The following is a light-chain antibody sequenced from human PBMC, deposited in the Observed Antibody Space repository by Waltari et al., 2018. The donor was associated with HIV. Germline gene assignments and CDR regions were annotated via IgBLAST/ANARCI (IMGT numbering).Light chain of an antibody. CDR3: LAWDSNLGGWV. V-gene: IGLV10-54*04. J-gene: IGLJ3*02. CDR1: HTNVDHTG. Sequence: LTQPPSMSTVSGQTATVTSIGAHTNVDHTGPPWVQHRQGHPPQPLSHRNNNRPSGVSERFSASRAGHTTFLTISGLQSEDEADYFCLAWDSNLGGWVFGGGTHLTV. CDR2: RNN.